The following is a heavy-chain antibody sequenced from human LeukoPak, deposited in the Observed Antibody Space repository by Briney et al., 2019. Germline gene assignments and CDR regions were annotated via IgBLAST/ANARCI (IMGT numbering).Heavy chain of an antibody. J-gene: IGHJ4*02. CDR2: IYYSGTT. Sequence: PSESLSLTCTVSGGSLSSYYWSWIRQPPGKGLEWVGYIYYSGTTNYHPSFKSQVTISVDTSTTQFSLKLSSVTAADTAVYYCARENSAPWSGYLDNWGQGTLVTVSS. CDR3: ARENSAPWSGYLDN. CDR1: GGSLSSYY. V-gene: IGHV4-59*01. D-gene: IGHD3-3*01.